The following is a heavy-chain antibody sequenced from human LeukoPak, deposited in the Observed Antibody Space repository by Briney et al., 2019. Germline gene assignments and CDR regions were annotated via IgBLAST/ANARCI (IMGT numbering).Heavy chain of an antibody. CDR1: GGTFSSYA. D-gene: IGHD2-21*02. J-gene: IGHJ6*02. V-gene: IGHV1-69*04. Sequence: SVKVSCKASGGTFSSYAISWVRQAPGQGLEWMGRIIPILGIANYAQKFQGRVTITADKSTSTAYMELRSLRSDDTAVYYCARRVTAIGYYYYGMDVWGQGTTVTVSS. CDR3: ARRVTAIGYYYYGMDV. CDR2: IIPILGIA.